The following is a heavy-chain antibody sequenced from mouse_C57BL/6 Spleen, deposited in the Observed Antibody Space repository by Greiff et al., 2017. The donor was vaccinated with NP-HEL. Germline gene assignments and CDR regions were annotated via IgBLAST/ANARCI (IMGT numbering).Heavy chain of an antibody. J-gene: IGHJ4*01. V-gene: IGHV5-17*01. CDR2: ISSGSSTI. D-gene: IGHD2-1*01. CDR3: ARQGGNYLYYAMDY. CDR1: GFTFSDYG. Sequence: EVQGVESGGGLVKPGGSLKLSCAASGFTFSDYGMHWVRQAPEKGLEWVAYISSGSSTIYYADTVKGRFTISRDNAKNTLFLQMTSLRSEDTAMYYCARQGGNYLYYAMDYWGQGTSVTVSS.